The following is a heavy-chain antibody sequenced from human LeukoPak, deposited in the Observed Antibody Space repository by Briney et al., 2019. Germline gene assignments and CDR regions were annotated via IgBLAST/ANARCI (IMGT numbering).Heavy chain of an antibody. J-gene: IGHJ3*02. CDR2: IYTSGST. Sequence: SETLSLTCTVSGGSISSGSYYWSWLRQPAGTGLEWIGRIYTSGSTNYNPSLKSRVTISVDTSKNQFSLKLSSVTAADTAVYYCARDGWNERPDAFDIWGQGTMVTVSS. D-gene: IGHD1-1*01. CDR1: GGSISSGSYY. CDR3: ARDGWNERPDAFDI. V-gene: IGHV4-61*02.